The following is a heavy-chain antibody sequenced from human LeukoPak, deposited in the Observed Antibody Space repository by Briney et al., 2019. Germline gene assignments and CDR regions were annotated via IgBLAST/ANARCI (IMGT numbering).Heavy chain of an antibody. CDR1: GGSISSYY. Sequence: PSETLSLTCTVSGGSISSYYWSWIRQPPGKGLEWIGYIYYSGSTNYNPSLKSRVTISVDTSKNQFSLKLSSVTAADTAVYYCAREGGEGYYFDYWGQGTLVTVSS. J-gene: IGHJ4*02. D-gene: IGHD3-10*01. CDR2: IYYSGST. CDR3: AREGGEGYYFDY. V-gene: IGHV4-59*01.